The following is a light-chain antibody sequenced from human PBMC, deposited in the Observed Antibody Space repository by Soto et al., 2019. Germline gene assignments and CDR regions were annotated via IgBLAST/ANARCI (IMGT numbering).Light chain of an antibody. J-gene: IGKJ3*01. CDR3: QQYNSDSPLT. V-gene: IGKV1-5*01. Sequence: DIQMTQSPSTLSASVGDRVTITCRASQSITNWLAWYQQKPGKAPKLLVYDASSLESGVPSRFSGSGSGTEFTLTISSLQPDDFATYYCQQYNSDSPLTFGPGTRVDIK. CDR2: DAS. CDR1: QSITNW.